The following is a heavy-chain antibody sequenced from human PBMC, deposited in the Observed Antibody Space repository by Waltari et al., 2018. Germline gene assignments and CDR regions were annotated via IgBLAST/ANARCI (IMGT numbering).Heavy chain of an antibody. J-gene: IGHJ5*02. CDR3: ARAPNNWKWWFDP. Sequence: QVQMQESGPGLLKPSETLSLTSTVSGGSISSYYWSWVRQPPGKGLEWIGYIYYSGSTNYNPSLKSRVTISVDTSKNQFSLKLSSVTAADTAVYYCARAPNNWKWWFDPWGQGTLVTVSS. V-gene: IGHV4-59*01. D-gene: IGHD1-20*01. CDR2: IYYSGST. CDR1: GGSISSYY.